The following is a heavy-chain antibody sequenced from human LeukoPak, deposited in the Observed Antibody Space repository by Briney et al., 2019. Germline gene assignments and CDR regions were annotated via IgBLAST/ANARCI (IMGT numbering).Heavy chain of an antibody. Sequence: GGSLRLSCAASGFTFNSYSMHWVRQAPGKGLEWVALISYDGNSKYYADSVKGRFTISRDNSKNTLDLQMNSLGAEDTAVYYRARAYYDSSGYSYYFDYWGQGTLVTVSS. V-gene: IGHV3-30*07. D-gene: IGHD3-22*01. CDR1: GFTFNSYS. CDR2: ISYDGNSK. CDR3: ARAYYDSSGYSYYFDY. J-gene: IGHJ4*02.